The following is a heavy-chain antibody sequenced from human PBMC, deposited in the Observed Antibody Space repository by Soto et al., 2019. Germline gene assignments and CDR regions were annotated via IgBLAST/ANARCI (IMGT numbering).Heavy chain of an antibody. CDR1: GYTFTTYG. J-gene: IGHJ1*01. CDR3: AKRGGRVAANKAEYFQH. CDR2: ISAYNGNT. V-gene: IGHV1-18*01. Sequence: QVQLVQSGAEVKKPGASVEVSCKASGYTFTTYGISWVRQAPGQGLEWMGWISAYNGNTNYAQNLQGRVTMTTDTSTSTAYMELRSLRSDDTAVYYCAKRGGRVAANKAEYFQHWGQGTLVTVSS. D-gene: IGHD6-19*01.